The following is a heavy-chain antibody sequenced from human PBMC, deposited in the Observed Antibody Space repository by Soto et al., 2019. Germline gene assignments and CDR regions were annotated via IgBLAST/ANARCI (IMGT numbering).Heavy chain of an antibody. J-gene: IGHJ5*02. CDR1: GYTFGNND. CDR2: MNPNSGNT. Sequence: ASVKVSCKASGYTFGNNDISWVRQATGQGLEWMGWMNPNSGNTGYAQKFQDRVSMTRNTSITTAYLALSSLRSDDTAIYYCARMATSGTLNWFDPWRQGTLVTGAS. CDR3: ARMATSGTLNWFDP. V-gene: IGHV1-8*01.